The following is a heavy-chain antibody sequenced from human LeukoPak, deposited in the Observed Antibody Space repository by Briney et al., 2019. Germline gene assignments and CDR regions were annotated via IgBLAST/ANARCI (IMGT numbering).Heavy chain of an antibody. J-gene: IGHJ4*02. CDR1: GFTFSNYE. Sequence: GGSLRLSCAASGFTFSNYEMHWVRQAPGKGLEWVSLISGSGDTTYYADSVKGRFTISRDNSKNTLYLQMNSLRAEDTAVYYCANLRKSLWIPEFDYWGQGTLVTVSS. D-gene: IGHD1-1*01. CDR2: ISGSGDTT. CDR3: ANLRKSLWIPEFDY. V-gene: IGHV3-23*01.